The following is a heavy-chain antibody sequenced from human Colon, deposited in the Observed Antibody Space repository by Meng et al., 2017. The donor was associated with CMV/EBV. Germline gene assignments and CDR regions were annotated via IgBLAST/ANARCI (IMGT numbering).Heavy chain of an antibody. V-gene: IGHV1-69*05. CDR3: ARDRGDSGFDA. CDR1: GGTLRNYG. D-gene: IGHD2-21*02. J-gene: IGHJ4*02. CDR2: ILPIFITT. Sequence: SVKVSCKASGGTLRNYGISWVRQAPGQGLEWIGGILPIFITTKYGQKFQGRITITTDESASTAYMELKSLRSDDTAVYYCARDRGDSGFDAWGQGTLVAVSS.